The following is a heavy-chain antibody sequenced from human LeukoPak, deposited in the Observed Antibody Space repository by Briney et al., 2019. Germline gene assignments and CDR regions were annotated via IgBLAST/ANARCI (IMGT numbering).Heavy chain of an antibody. CDR1: GGSFSGYY. V-gene: IGHV4-34*01. Sequence: SETLSLTCAVYGGSFSGYYWSWIRPPPGKGLEWIGEINHSGSTNYNPSLKSRVTISVDTSKNQFSLKLSSVTAADTAVYYCARDFPSVVRGVFDYWGQGTLVTVSS. J-gene: IGHJ4*02. D-gene: IGHD3-10*01. CDR3: ARDFPSVVRGVFDY. CDR2: INHSGST.